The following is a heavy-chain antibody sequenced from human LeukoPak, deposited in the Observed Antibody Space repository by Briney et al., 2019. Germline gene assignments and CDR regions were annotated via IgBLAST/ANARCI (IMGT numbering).Heavy chain of an antibody. V-gene: IGHV6-1*01. CDR3: TRSYYYDSSDFYSN. J-gene: IGHJ4*02. Sequence: SQTLSLTCAISGDSVSSNNAAWNWIRQSPSRGLEWLGRTYYRSKWNNDYAVSVKSRIIINPDTSKNQFSLQLNSVTPEDTAVYYCTRSYYYDSSDFYSNWGQGTLVTVSS. D-gene: IGHD3-22*01. CDR1: GDSVSSNNAA. CDR2: TYYRSKWNN.